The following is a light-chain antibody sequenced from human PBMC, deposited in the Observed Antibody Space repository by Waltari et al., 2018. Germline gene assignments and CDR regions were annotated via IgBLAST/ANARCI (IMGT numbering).Light chain of an antibody. CDR2: AAS. V-gene: IGKV3-15*01. Sequence: EILMTQSPAPLSLSPGERATLSCRASQSIGTHLAWYQQKLGQAPGLLMCAASTRAPGIPARFSGIGSGTDFTLTISDLQSEDFARYYWQQYDDWPPWTFGQGTRVKIK. J-gene: IGKJ1*01. CDR3: QQYDDWPPWT. CDR1: QSIGTH.